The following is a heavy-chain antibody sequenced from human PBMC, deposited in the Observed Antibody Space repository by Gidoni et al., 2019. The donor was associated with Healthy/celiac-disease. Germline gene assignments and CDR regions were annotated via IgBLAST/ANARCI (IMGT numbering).Heavy chain of an antibody. CDR3: ARHRIAAAVGMNWFDP. CDR2: IYYSGST. V-gene: IGHV4-39*01. CDR1: GGSISSSSYY. D-gene: IGHD6-13*01. Sequence: QLQLQESAPRLVKPSEPLSLTCTVSGGSISSSSYYWGWIRQPPGKGLEWIGSIYYSGSTYYNPSLKSRVTISVDTSKNQFSRKLSSVTAADTAVYYCARHRIAAAVGMNWFDPWGQGTLVTVSS. J-gene: IGHJ5*02.